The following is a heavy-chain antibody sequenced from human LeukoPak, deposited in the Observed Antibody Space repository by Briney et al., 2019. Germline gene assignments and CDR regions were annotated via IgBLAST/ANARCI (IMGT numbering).Heavy chain of an antibody. CDR3: ASQIVATIFFDY. CDR1: GGSISSSSYY. CDR2: IYYSGST. V-gene: IGHV4-39*01. Sequence: SETLSLTCTVSGGSISSSSYYWGWIRQPPGKGLEWIGSIYYSGSTYYNPSLKGRVTISVDTSKNQFSLTLSAVTAADTAVYYCASQIVATIFFDYWGQGTLVTVSS. J-gene: IGHJ4*02. D-gene: IGHD5-12*01.